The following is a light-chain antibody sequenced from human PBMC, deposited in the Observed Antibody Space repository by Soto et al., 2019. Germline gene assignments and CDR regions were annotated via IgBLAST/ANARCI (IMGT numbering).Light chain of an antibody. CDR3: TSFADSTSFV. CDR1: SNDVGGYNY. J-gene: IGLJ1*01. Sequence: QSVLTQPPSASGSPGQSVTISCTGTSNDVGGYNYVSWYQQHPGKAPKLMIYEVNKRPSGVPDRFSGSKSGNTASLTVSGLQAEDVADYSSTSFADSTSFVFGTGTNVTVL. CDR2: EVN. V-gene: IGLV2-8*01.